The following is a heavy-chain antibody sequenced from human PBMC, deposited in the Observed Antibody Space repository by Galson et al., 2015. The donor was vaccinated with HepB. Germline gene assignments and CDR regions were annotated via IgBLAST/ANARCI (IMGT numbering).Heavy chain of an antibody. V-gene: IGHV3-66*04. D-gene: IGHD6-13*01. J-gene: IGHJ4*02. CDR2: IYSGGST. CDR3: ARQIPAAGMGYFDY. Sequence: SLRLSCAASGFTVSSNYMSWVRQAPGKGLEWVSVIYSGGSTYYADSVKGRFTISRDNSKNTLYLQMNSLRAEDTAVYYCARQIPAAGMGYFDYWGQGTLVTVSS. CDR1: GFTVSSNY.